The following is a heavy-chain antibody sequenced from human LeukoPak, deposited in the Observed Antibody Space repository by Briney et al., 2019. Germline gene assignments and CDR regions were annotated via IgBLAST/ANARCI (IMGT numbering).Heavy chain of an antibody. D-gene: IGHD3-10*01. CDR1: GCSLTSYG. Sequence: GGSLKISCKGSGCSLTSYGISWVRQAPGQGLEWMGWISAYNGNTNYAQKLQGRVTMTTDTSTSTAYMELRSLRSDDTAVYYCATLTGELAPRDYWGQGTLVTVSS. V-gene: IGHV1-18*01. J-gene: IGHJ4*02. CDR3: ATLTGELAPRDY. CDR2: ISAYNGNT.